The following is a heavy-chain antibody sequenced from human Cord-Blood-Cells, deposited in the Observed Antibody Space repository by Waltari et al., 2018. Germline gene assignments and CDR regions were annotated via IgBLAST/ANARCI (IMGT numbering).Heavy chain of an antibody. V-gene: IGHV4-34*01. J-gene: IGHJ6*02. Sequence: QVQLQQWGAGLLKPSETLSLTCAVYGGSFSGYYWSWIRQPPGTGLEWIGESNHSGSTNYNPSLKSRVTISVDTSKNQFSLKLSSVTAADTAVYYCARGYRITIFGVVIARYGMDVWGQGTTVTVSS. CDR1: GGSFSGYY. CDR3: ARGYRITIFGVVIARYGMDV. CDR2: SNHSGST. D-gene: IGHD3-3*01.